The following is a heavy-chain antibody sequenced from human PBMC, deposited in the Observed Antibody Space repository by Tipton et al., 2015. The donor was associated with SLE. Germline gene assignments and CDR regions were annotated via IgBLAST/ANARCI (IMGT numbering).Heavy chain of an antibody. CDR3: ARDGRELFYDY. CDR1: GGSISSHY. Sequence: TLSLTCTVSGGSISSHYWSWIRQPPGKGLEWIGYIYYSGSTNYNPSLKSRVTISVDTSKNQFSLKLSSVTAADTAVYYCARDGRELFYDYWGQGTLVTVSS. J-gene: IGHJ4*02. D-gene: IGHD3-10*01. V-gene: IGHV4-59*11. CDR2: IYYSGST.